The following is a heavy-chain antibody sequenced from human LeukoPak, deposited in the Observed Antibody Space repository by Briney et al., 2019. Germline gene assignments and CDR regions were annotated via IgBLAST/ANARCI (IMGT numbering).Heavy chain of an antibody. CDR1: GYSFTDYW. CDR3: SIMSFSTSSAAYYFHY. V-gene: IGHV5-51*01. Sequence: GESLKISCKGSGYSFTDYWIGWVRQMPGKGLEWMGIIYPGDSDTRYSPSFQGQVTISADESISTAYLQWSSLKASDTAMYYCSIMSFSTSSAAYYFHYWGQGTLVTVSS. CDR2: IYPGDSDT. D-gene: IGHD6-6*01. J-gene: IGHJ4*02.